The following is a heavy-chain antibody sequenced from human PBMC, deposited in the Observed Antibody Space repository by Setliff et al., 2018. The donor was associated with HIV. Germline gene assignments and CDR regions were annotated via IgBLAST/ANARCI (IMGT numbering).Heavy chain of an antibody. Sequence: PGGSLRLSCTASGFKFGDYGMSWVRQAPGKGLEWVGFIRSKAYGGTTEYAASVKDRFTVSRDDSKSIAYLQINSLKTEDTAVYYCTRDKGYAFDIWGQGTMVTVSS. V-gene: IGHV3-49*04. CDR1: GFKFGDYG. CDR3: TRDKGYAFDI. CDR2: IRSKAYGGTT. J-gene: IGHJ3*02. D-gene: IGHD5-18*01.